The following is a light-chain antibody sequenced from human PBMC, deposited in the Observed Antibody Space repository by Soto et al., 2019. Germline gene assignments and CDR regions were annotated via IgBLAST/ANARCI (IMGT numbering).Light chain of an antibody. V-gene: IGKV3-20*01. CDR1: QSVAANY. CDR2: GAS. J-gene: IGKJ5*01. CDR3: QQYNKWPIT. Sequence: ASQSVAANYLAWYQQKRGQAPRLLIYGASSRATGIPDRFSGSGSGTDFTLTISRLEPEDFAVFYCQQYNKWPITFGQGTRLEIK.